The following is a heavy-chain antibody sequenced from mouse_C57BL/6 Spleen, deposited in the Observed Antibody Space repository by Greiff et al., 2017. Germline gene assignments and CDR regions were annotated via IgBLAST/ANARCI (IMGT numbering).Heavy chain of an antibody. D-gene: IGHD1-1*01. CDR2: ISGGSGNT. V-gene: IGHV5-9*01. J-gene: IGHJ2*01. Sequence: DVMLVESGGGLVKPGGSLKLSCAASGFTFSSYTMSWVRQTPEKRLEWVATISGGSGNTYYPDSVKGRFTISRDNAKNTLYLQMSSLRSEDTALFYCGGYGNSPRYFDYWGQGTTLTVSS. CDR3: GGYGNSPRYFDY. CDR1: GFTFSSYT.